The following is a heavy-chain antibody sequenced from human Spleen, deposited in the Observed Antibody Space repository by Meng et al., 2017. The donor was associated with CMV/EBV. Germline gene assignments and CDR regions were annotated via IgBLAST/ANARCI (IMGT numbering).Heavy chain of an antibody. CDR1: GYTFTSYY. Sequence: ASVKVSCKASGYTFTSYYMHWVRQATGQGLEWMGWMNPNSGHTVYAQKFQGRITISRNTSISTAYMELSGLRSDDTAVYYCARGDWRDSSGFYFILDYWGQGALVTVSS. J-gene: IGHJ4*02. V-gene: IGHV1-8*03. D-gene: IGHD3-22*01. CDR2: MNPNSGHT. CDR3: ARGDWRDSSGFYFILDY.